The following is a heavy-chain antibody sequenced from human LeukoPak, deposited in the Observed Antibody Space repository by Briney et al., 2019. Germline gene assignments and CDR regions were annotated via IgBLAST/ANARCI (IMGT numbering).Heavy chain of an antibody. D-gene: IGHD5-12*01. CDR3: AKAQSFIVAVFDY. V-gene: IGHV3-23*01. CDR1: GLTFSSYA. Sequence: GGSLRLSCAASGLTFSSYAMSWVRQAPGRGLEWVSAISGSGGSTYYADSVKGRFTISRDNSKNTPYLQMNSLRAEDTAVYYCAKAQSFIVAVFDYWGQGTLVTVSS. CDR2: ISGSGGST. J-gene: IGHJ4*02.